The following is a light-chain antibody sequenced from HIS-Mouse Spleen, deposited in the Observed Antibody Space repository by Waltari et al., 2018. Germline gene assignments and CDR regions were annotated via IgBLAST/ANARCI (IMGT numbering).Light chain of an antibody. CDR1: QDISNY. J-gene: IGKJ4*01. Sequence: DIQMTQSPSSLSASVGDRVTITCQASQDISNYLNWYQQKPGKAPKLLIYDASKLETGVPSRFSGRGSGTDFTFTISSLQPEDIATYYCQQYDNLPPLTFGGGTKVEIK. CDR3: QQYDNLPPLT. CDR2: DAS. V-gene: IGKV1-33*01.